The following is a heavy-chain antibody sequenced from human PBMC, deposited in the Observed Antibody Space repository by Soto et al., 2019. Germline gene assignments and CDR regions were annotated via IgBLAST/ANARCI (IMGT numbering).Heavy chain of an antibody. V-gene: IGHV1-46*02. J-gene: IGHJ4*02. CDR1: GYTFNTYY. CDR3: ARGGHIAVVTASFDY. Sequence: QVQLVQSGAEVKKPVASVKVSCKPSGYTFNTYYLHWVRQAPGQALEWMGVIHPSGGGTTYAQKFLGRVTVTRDTSTSTVFMELSSLRSDDTAVYYCARGGHIAVVTASFDYWGQGTLVTVSS. D-gene: IGHD2-21*02. CDR2: IHPSGGGT.